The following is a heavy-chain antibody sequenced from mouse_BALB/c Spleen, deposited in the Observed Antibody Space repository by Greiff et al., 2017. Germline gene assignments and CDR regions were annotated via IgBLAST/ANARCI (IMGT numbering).Heavy chain of an antibody. V-gene: IGHV1-18*01. CDR2: INPNNGGT. CDR1: GYTFTDYN. J-gene: IGHJ1*01. Sequence: EVKLQQSGPELVKPGASVKIPCKASGYTFTDYNMDWVKQSHGKSLEWIGDINPNNGGTIYNQKFKGKATLTVDKSSSTADMELRSLTSEDTAVYYCARLYGTHWYFDVWGAGTTVTVSS. D-gene: IGHD2-1*01. CDR3: ARLYGTHWYFDV.